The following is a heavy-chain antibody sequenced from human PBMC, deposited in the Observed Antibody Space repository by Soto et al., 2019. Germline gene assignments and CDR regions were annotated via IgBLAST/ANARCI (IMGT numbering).Heavy chain of an antibody. D-gene: IGHD5-12*01. CDR2: IIPIFGTA. J-gene: IGHJ3*02. CDR1: GGTFSSYY. CDR3: ARKVPGDSGYDGSAFYI. V-gene: IGHV1-69*05. Sequence: SVKVSCKASGGTFSSYYISWVRQAPGQGPEWMGGIIPIFGTAKYAQKFEGRVTITTDMSITTAYMELTSLSAEAPAMYYCARKVPGDSGYDGSAFYIWGQGT.